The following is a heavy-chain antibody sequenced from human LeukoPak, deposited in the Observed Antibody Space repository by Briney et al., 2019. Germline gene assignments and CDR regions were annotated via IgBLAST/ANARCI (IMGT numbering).Heavy chain of an antibody. CDR1: GYTFTSYD. CDR2: MNPNSGNT. Sequence: AASVKVSCKASGYTFTSYDINWVRQATGQGLEWMGWMNPNSGNTGYAQKFQGRVTMTRNTSISTAYMELSSLRSEDTAVYYCARGSKMATYAFDIWGQGTMVTVSS. CDR3: ARGSKMATYAFDI. J-gene: IGHJ3*02. V-gene: IGHV1-8*01. D-gene: IGHD5-24*01.